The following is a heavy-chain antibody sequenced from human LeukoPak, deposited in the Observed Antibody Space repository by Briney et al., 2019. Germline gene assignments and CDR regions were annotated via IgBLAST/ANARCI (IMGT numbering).Heavy chain of an antibody. Sequence: SETPSLTCSVSNGSISTYYWSWIRQSPGKGLEWIGYIYHGGTTSYNPSLKRRVTISVDSPKNQLFLRLTSLTAADTALYYCARHGGTLDYFDSWGPGSLVIVSS. CDR3: ARHGGTLDYFDS. D-gene: IGHD1-26*01. V-gene: IGHV4-59*08. J-gene: IGHJ4*02. CDR1: NGSISTYY. CDR2: IYHGGTT.